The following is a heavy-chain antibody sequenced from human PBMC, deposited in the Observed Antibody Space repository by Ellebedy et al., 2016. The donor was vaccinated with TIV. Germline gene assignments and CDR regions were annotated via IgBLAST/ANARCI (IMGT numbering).Heavy chain of an antibody. Sequence: GESLKISXAASGFPFSAYAMNWVRQAPGKGLEWVSTISDSGAKTYYADSVKGRFTIARDNSKNTLYLQMNSLRAEDTAVYYCAKAFGGSYSIDYWGQGTLVTVSS. V-gene: IGHV3-23*01. CDR1: GFPFSAYA. CDR2: ISDSGAKT. CDR3: AKAFGGSYSIDY. J-gene: IGHJ4*02. D-gene: IGHD1-26*01.